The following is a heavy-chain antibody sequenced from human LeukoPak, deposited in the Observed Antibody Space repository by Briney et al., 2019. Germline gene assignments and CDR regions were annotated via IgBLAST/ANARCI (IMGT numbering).Heavy chain of an antibody. J-gene: IGHJ1*01. V-gene: IGHV1-69*05. D-gene: IGHD6-13*01. CDR1: GGTVSSYA. CDR3: ATISAAAGITEYFQH. Sequence: SVKVSCKASGGTVSSYAISWVRRAPGQGLEWMGGIIPIFGTANYAQKFQGRVTITTDESTSTAYMELSSLRSEDTAVYYCATISAAAGITEYFQHWGQSTLVTVSS. CDR2: IIPIFGTA.